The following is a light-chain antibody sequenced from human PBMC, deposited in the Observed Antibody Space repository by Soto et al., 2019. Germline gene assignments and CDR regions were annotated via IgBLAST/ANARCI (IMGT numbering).Light chain of an antibody. CDR2: DAS. Sequence: EIVLTQSPDTLSLSPGERATLSCRASQSVSSSLAWYQQKPGQAPRLLIYDASNRATGIPARFSGSGSGTDFTRTSSGLEPEDFAVYYCQQRDNWPPEVTCGPGPKVDIK. J-gene: IGKJ3*01. V-gene: IGKV3-11*01. CDR3: QQRDNWPPEVT. CDR1: QSVSSS.